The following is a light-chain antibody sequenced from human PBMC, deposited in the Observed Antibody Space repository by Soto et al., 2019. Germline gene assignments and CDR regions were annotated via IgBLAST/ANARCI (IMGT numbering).Light chain of an antibody. J-gene: IGKJ2*01. CDR3: LQYYSTPPFT. CDR2: WAS. CDR1: QSVLYSYNNKNY. V-gene: IGKV4-1*01. Sequence: DIVMTQSPDSLAVSLGERATINCKSSQSVLYSYNNKNYLAWYQQKPGQPPKLLIYWASTRGSGVPDRLRGSGSGTDFTRAISSLQAEDVGVYYGLQYYSTPPFTFGQGTKLEIK.